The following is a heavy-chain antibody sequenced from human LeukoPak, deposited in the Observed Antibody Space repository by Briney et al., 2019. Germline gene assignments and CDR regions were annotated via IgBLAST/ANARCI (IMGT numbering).Heavy chain of an antibody. V-gene: IGHV4-28*03. CDR2: IYYSGST. J-gene: IGHJ5*02. CDR3: ARGRIWSSYYGSGSYPKGNWFDP. D-gene: IGHD3-10*01. Sequence: PSDTLSLTCAVSGYSISSSNWWGWIRQPPGKGLEWIGYIYYSGSTNYNPSPKSRVTISVDTSKNQFSLKLSSVTAADTAVYYCARGRIWSSYYGSGSYPKGNWFDPWGQGTLVTVSS. CDR1: GYSISSSNW.